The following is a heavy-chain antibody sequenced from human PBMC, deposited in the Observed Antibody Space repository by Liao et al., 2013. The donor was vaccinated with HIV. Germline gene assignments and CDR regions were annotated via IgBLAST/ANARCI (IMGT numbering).Heavy chain of an antibody. Sequence: QVQLQESGPGLVKPSETLSLTCTVSGGSISSYYWSRIRQPPGKGLEWIGYIYYSGSTNYNPSLKSRVTMSVDTSKNQFSLKLSSVTAADTAVYYCARDSGSYYPRFDYWGQGTLVTVSS. CDR1: GGSISSYY. J-gene: IGHJ4*02. CDR2: IYYSGST. V-gene: IGHV4-59*12. CDR3: ARDSGSYYPRFDY. D-gene: IGHD1-26*01.